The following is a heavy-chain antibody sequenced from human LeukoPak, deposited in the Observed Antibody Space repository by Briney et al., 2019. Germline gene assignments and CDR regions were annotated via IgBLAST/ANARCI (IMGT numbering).Heavy chain of an antibody. CDR1: GFTFSSYA. J-gene: IGHJ4*02. CDR3: ANSPGPPATVFDY. V-gene: IGHV3-23*01. D-gene: IGHD2-2*01. CDR2: ISGSGGST. Sequence: GGSLRLSCAASGFTFSSYAMSWVRQAPGKGLEGVSAISGSGGSTYYADSVKGRFTISRDNSKNTLYLQMNSLRAEDTAVYYCANSPGPPATVFDYWGQGTLVTVSS.